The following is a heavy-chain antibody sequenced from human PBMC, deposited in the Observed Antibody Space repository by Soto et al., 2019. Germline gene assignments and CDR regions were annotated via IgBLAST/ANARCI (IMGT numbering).Heavy chain of an antibody. V-gene: IGHV6-1*01. J-gene: IGHJ6*02. CDR1: GDSVSSNSAA. CDR2: TYYRSKWYN. D-gene: IGHD2-2*02. Sequence: QTLSLTCVISGDSVSSNSAAWNWIRQSPSRGLEWLGRTYYRSKWYNDYAVSVKSRITINPDTSKNQFSLQLNSVTPEDTAVYYCAREVVPAAISYYYYGMDVWGQGTTVTFSS. CDR3: AREVVPAAISYYYYGMDV.